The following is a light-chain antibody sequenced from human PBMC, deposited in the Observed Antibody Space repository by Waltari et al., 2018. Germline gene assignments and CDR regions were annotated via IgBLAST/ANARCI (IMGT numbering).Light chain of an antibody. CDR3: AAWDDSLEEV. CDR2: RNN. V-gene: IGLV1-47*01. CDR1: SSNIGSNP. J-gene: IGLJ2*01. Sequence: RVTISCSGSSSNIGSNPVYWYQQLPGMAPTLLIYRNNQRPSGVPDRFSGSKSGTSASLAISGLRSEDEAHYYCAAWDDSLEEVFGGGTKLTVL.